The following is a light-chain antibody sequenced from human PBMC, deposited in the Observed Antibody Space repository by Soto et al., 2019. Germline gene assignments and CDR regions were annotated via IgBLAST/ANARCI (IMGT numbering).Light chain of an antibody. CDR1: SSDVGAYNY. V-gene: IGLV2-14*03. J-gene: IGLJ2*01. CDR3: TSYTDRPLEV. CDR2: DVS. Sequence: QSALTQPASVSGSPGQSITISCTGTSSDVGAYNYVSWYQHHPGKAPRLIINDVSHRPSGVSNRFSGSKSGNTASLTISGLKAEDGASYSCTSYTDRPLEVFGGGTKLTVL.